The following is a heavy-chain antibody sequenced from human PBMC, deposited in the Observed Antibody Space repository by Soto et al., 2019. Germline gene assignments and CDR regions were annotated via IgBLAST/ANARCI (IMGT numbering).Heavy chain of an antibody. D-gene: IGHD6-19*01. CDR2: INHSGST. Sequence: SETLSLTRALYGGSFSGYYWSWVRPPPGEGLEWIGEINHSGSTNYNPSLKSRVTISVDTSKNQFSLKLSSVTAADTAVYYCARGYSPSEDSSGWSFDYWGQGTLVTVSS. J-gene: IGHJ4*02. CDR1: GGSFSGYY. V-gene: IGHV4-34*01. CDR3: ARGYSPSEDSSGWSFDY.